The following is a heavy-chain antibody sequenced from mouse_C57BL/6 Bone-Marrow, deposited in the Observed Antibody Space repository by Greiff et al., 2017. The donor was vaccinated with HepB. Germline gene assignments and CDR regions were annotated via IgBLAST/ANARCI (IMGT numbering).Heavy chain of an antibody. J-gene: IGHJ4*01. CDR1: GFTFSDYY. CDR2: ISNGGGST. D-gene: IGHD2-1*01. V-gene: IGHV5-12*01. CDR3: AKLSTMGPRYAMDY. Sequence: EVMLVESGGGLVQPGGSLKLSCAASGFTFSDYYMYWVRQTPEKRLEWVAYISNGGGSTYYPDTVKGRFTISRDNAKNTLYLQMSRLKSEDTAMYYCAKLSTMGPRYAMDYWGQGTSVTVSS.